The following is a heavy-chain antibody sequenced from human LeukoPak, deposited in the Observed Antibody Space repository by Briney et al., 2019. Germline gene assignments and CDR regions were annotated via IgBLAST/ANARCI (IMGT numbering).Heavy chain of an antibody. V-gene: IGHV4-39*07. CDR2: IYYSGGT. CDR1: GGSISSSSYY. J-gene: IGHJ4*02. D-gene: IGHD6-19*01. CDR3: ARDLSSSGWYGVGIDY. Sequence: PSETLSLTCTVSGGSISSSSYYWGWIRQPPGKGLEWIGSIYYSGGTYYNPSLKSRVTISVDTSKNQFSLKLSSVTAADTAVYYCARDLSSSGWYGVGIDYWGQGTLVTVSS.